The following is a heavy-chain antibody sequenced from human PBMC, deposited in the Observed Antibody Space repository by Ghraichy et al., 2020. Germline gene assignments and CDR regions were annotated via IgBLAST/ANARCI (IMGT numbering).Heavy chain of an antibody. CDR1: GGSISSGGYY. J-gene: IGHJ4*02. D-gene: IGHD3-16*02. V-gene: IGHV4-31*03. Sequence: TLSLTCTVSGGSISSGGYYWSWIRQHPGKGLEWIGYIYYSGSTYYNPSLKSRVTISVDTSKNQFSLKLSSVTAADTAVYYCASSYDYVWGSYRYTGAYYFDYWGQGTLVTVSS. CDR2: IYYSGST. CDR3: ASSYDYVWGSYRYTGAYYFDY.